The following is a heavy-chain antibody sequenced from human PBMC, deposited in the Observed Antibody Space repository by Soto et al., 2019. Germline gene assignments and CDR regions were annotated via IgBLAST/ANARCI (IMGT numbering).Heavy chain of an antibody. Sequence: QLQLQESGPGLVKPSETLSLTCTVSGGSISSSSYYWGWIRQPPGKGLEWIGSIYYSGSTYYNPSLKSRVPISVDPSKTQFALKLSSVTAADTAVYYCARLTLGYCSGGSCYPTGPFCYFDYWGQGTLVTVSS. CDR1: GGSISSSSYY. J-gene: IGHJ4*02. CDR3: ARLTLGYCSGGSCYPTGPFCYFDY. CDR2: IYYSGST. D-gene: IGHD2-15*01. V-gene: IGHV4-39*01.